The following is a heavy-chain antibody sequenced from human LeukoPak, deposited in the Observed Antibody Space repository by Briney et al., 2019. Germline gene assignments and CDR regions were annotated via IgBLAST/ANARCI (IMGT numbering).Heavy chain of an antibody. V-gene: IGHV1-69*05. CDR3: ARRNFDWFDP. CDR1: GGTFSSYA. CDR2: IIPIFGTA. J-gene: IGHJ5*02. Sequence: GASVKVSCKASGGTFSSYAISWVRQAPGQGLEWMGGIIPIFGTANYAQKFQGRVTITRNPSITTAYMELSSLRSEDTAVYYCARRNFDWFDPWGQRTLVTVSS.